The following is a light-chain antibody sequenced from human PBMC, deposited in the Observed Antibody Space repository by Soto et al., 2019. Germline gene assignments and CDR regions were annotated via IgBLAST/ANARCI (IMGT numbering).Light chain of an antibody. J-gene: IGKJ1*01. Sequence: EIVLTQYPGTLSLSPGERATLSCWCSRSFTSRSLAWYQQKPGLTPRLLISGTSNRAAGIPDRFSGSGSGTDFTLTISSLEPEDFAVYYCQQRDNRPWTFGQGTKVDI. CDR2: GTS. CDR1: RSFTSRS. CDR3: QQRDNRPWT. V-gene: IGKV3D-20*02.